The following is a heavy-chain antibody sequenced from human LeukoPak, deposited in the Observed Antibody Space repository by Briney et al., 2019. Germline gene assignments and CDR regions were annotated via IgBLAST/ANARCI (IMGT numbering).Heavy chain of an antibody. CDR2: INPNSGGT. D-gene: IGHD5-18*01. CDR1: GYTFTGYY. J-gene: IGHJ6*03. CDR3: AARGFGSYGYVYYYYYYMDV. Sequence: ASVKVSCKASGYTFTGYYMHWVRQAPGQGLEWMGWINPNSGGTNYGQKFQGRVTMTRDTSISTAYIELSRLRSDDTAVYSYAARGFGSYGYVYYYYYYMDVWGKGTTVTVSS. V-gene: IGHV1-2*02.